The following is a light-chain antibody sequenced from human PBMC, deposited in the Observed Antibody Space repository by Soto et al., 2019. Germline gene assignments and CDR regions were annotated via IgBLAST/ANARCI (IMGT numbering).Light chain of an antibody. CDR3: SSYTSISTLV. J-gene: IGLJ1*01. V-gene: IGLV2-14*03. CDR1: SSDVGGYNY. CDR2: AAT. Sequence: QSALTQPASVSGSPGQSITISCTGTSSDVGGYNYVSWYQHHPGKAPKLMLYAATNRPSGVSNRFSGSKSGNTASLTISGLQTEDEADYYCSSYTSISTLVFGTGTKLTVL.